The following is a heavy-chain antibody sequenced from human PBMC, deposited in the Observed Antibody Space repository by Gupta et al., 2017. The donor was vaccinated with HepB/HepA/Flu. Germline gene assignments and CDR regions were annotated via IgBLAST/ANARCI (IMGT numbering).Heavy chain of an antibody. CDR1: GGSFSGYY. V-gene: IGHV4-34*01. CDR3: ARGRLGLRYFDLSRNWFDP. J-gene: IGHJ5*02. CDR2: INHSGST. Sequence: QVQLQQWGAGLLKPSETLSLTCAVYGGSFSGYYWSWIRQPPGKGLEWIGEINHSGSTNYNPSLKSRVTISVDTSKNQFSLKLSSVTAADTAVYYCARGRLGLRYFDLSRNWFDPWGQGTLVTVSS. D-gene: IGHD3-9*01.